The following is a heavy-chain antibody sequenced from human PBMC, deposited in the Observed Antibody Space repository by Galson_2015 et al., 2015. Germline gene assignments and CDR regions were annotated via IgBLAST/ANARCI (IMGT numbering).Heavy chain of an antibody. CDR1: GGTFSSYA. Sequence: SVKVSCKASGGTFSSYAISWVRQAPGQGLEWMGGIIPIFGTANYAQKFQGRVTITADESTSTAYMELSSLRSEDTAVYHCALSTGYDSSGWSPYNWFDPWGQGTLVTVSS. CDR2: IIPIFGTA. D-gene: IGHD3-22*01. V-gene: IGHV1-69*13. J-gene: IGHJ5*02. CDR3: ALSTGYDSSGWSPYNWFDP.